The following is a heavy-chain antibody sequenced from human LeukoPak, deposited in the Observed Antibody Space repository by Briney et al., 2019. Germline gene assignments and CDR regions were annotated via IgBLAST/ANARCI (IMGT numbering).Heavy chain of an antibody. CDR2: MYGSGSA. D-gene: IGHD3-10*01. J-gene: IGHJ6*02. Sequence: ETLSLTCAVYGGSFSDYYWSWIRRAPGKGLEWIGEMYGSGSANYNASLNSRVTISLHTSKNQFSLSLSFVPAAHTAVYYCARGVRRAHGLNRGVQRRPNRPYNYYGMDVWGQGTTVTVSS. V-gene: IGHV4-34*01. CDR1: GGSFSDYY. CDR3: ARGVRRAHGLNRGVQRRPNRPYNYYGMDV.